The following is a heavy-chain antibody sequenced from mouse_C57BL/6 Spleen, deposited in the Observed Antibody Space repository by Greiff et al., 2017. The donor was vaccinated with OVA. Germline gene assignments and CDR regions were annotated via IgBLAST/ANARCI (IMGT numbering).Heavy chain of an antibody. Sequence: QVQLKQPGAELVKPGASVKMSCKASGYTFTSYWITWVKQRPGQGLEWIGDIYPGSGSTNYNEKFKSKATLTVDTSSSTAYMQLSSLTSEDSAVYYCARSGDYDPYYYAMDYWGQGTSVTVSS. J-gene: IGHJ4*01. CDR3: ARSGDYDPYYYAMDY. CDR1: GYTFTSYW. V-gene: IGHV1-55*01. D-gene: IGHD2-4*01. CDR2: IYPGSGST.